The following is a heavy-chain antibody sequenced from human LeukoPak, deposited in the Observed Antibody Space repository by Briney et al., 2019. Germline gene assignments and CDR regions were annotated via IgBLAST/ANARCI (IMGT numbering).Heavy chain of an antibody. J-gene: IGHJ6*02. CDR2: ISGSGGST. CDR1: GFTFSSYA. CDR3: ARVKVRYYGMDV. Sequence: GGSLRLSCAASGFTFSSYAMSWVRQAPGKGLEWVSAISGSGGSTYYADSVKGRFTISRDNSKNTLYLQMNSLRAEDTAVYYCARVKVRYYGMDVWGQGTTVTVSS. V-gene: IGHV3-23*01.